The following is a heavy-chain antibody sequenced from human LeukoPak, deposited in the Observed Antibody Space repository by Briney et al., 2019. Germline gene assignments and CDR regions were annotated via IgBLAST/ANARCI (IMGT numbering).Heavy chain of an antibody. CDR1: GFTFDDYA. Sequence: GRSLRLSCSASGFTFDDYAMHWVRQAPGKGLEWVSGISWNSGNITYGDSVKGRFTISRDNAKSSLYLQMNSLRTEDTALYYCAKGGAAADNYWYFDLWGRGTLVTVSS. J-gene: IGHJ2*01. V-gene: IGHV3-9*01. CDR3: AKGGAAADNYWYFDL. D-gene: IGHD6-13*01. CDR2: ISWNSGNI.